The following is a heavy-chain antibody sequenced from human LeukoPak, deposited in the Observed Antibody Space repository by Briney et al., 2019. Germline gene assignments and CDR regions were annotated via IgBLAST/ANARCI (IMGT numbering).Heavy chain of an antibody. CDR2: IYHSGST. Sequence: PSETLSPTCAVSGYSISSGYYWGWIRQPPGKGLEWIGSIYHSGSTYYNPSLKSRVTISVDTSKNQFSLKLSSVTAADTAVYYCARDYYDSSGPPRAFDYWGQGTLVTVSS. CDR3: ARDYYDSSGPPRAFDY. CDR1: GYSISSGYY. J-gene: IGHJ4*02. V-gene: IGHV4-38-2*02. D-gene: IGHD3-22*01.